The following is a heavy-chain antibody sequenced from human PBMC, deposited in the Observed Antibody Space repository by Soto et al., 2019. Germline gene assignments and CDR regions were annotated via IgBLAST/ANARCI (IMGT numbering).Heavy chain of an antibody. V-gene: IGHV1-69*12. D-gene: IGHD3-22*01. Sequence: QVQLVQSGAEVKKPGSSVKVSCKASGGTFSSYAISWVRQAPGQGLEWMGGIIPIFGTSNYAQKFQGRVTITADESTSTAYMELSSLRSEDTAVYYCARVLTYYYDSSGYGAFDIWGQGTMVTVSS. CDR3: ARVLTYYYDSSGYGAFDI. J-gene: IGHJ3*02. CDR1: GGTFSSYA. CDR2: IIPIFGTS.